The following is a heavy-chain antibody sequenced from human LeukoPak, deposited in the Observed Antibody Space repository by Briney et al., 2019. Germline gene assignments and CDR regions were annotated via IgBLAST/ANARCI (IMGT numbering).Heavy chain of an antibody. J-gene: IGHJ6*03. CDR3: AKGGRSSSSLYYYYMDV. CDR2: IRFDANNK. Sequence: PGGSLRLSCAASGFTFSSYGMHWVRQAPGKGLEWVASIRFDANNKYYADSVKGRFTISRDNSKNTLFVQMNSLRAEDTAVYYCAKGGRSSSSLYYYYMDVWGKGTTVTVSS. V-gene: IGHV3-30*02. CDR1: GFTFSSYG. D-gene: IGHD6-6*01.